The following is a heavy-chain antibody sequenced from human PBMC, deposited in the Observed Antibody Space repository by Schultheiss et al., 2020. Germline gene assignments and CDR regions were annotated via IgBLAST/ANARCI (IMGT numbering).Heavy chain of an antibody. CDR1: GFTFSSYG. CDR3: AREISPQYGSGSYCWFDP. CDR2: ISYDGSNK. D-gene: IGHD3-10*01. V-gene: IGHV3-30*03. Sequence: GESLKISCAASGFTFSSYGMHWVRQAPGKGLEWVAVISYDGSNKYYADSVKGRFIISRDNSKNTLYLQMNSLRAEDTAVYYCAREISPQYGSGSYCWFDPWGQGTLVTVSS. J-gene: IGHJ5*02.